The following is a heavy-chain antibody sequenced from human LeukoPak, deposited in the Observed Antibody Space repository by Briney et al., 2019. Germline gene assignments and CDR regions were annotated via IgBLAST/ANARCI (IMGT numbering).Heavy chain of an antibody. CDR1: GFTFSSYA. CDR2: ISYDGSNK. V-gene: IGHV3-30-3*01. D-gene: IGHD6-6*01. Sequence: PGGSLRLSCAASGFTFSSYAMHWVRQAPGKGLEWVAVISYDGSNKYYADSVKGRFTISRDNSKNTLYLQMNSLRAEDTAVYYCARDYEYSSSSVTYNWFDPWGQGTLVTASS. CDR3: ARDYEYSSSSVTYNWFDP. J-gene: IGHJ5*02.